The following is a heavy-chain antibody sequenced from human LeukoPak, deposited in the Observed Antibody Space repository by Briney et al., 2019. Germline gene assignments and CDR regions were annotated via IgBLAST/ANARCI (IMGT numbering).Heavy chain of an antibody. V-gene: IGHV3-48*02. D-gene: IGHD2-2*01. CDR2: ISSSSSVI. Sequence: GGSLRLSCAASGFTYSSYSMIWVRQAPGEGLEWVSYISSSSSVIYYADSVKGRFTISRDNAKNSLYLQMNSLRDEDTAVYYCARRLTQYDCFDPWGQGILVTVSS. CDR1: GFTYSSYS. J-gene: IGHJ5*02. CDR3: ARRLTQYDCFDP.